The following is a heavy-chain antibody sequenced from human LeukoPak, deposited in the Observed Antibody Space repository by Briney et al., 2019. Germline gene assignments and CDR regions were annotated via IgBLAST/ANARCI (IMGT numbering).Heavy chain of an antibody. Sequence: PGGSLRLSCAASGFTFSSYSMNWVRQAPEKGLEWVSYISSSGTSIYYADSVRGRFTISRDNAKNSLFLQMNSLRAEDTAVYYCARDGGSTTSDYWAREPWSPSPQ. CDR3: ARDGGSTTSDY. V-gene: IGHV3-48*04. J-gene: IGHJ4*02. CDR1: GFTFSSYS. D-gene: IGHD1-26*01. CDR2: ISSSGTSI.